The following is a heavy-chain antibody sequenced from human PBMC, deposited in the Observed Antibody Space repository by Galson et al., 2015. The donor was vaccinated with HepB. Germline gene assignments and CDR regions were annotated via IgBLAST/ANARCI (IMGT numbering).Heavy chain of an antibody. CDR1: GFTFSSYS. Sequence: SLRLSCAASGFTFSSYSMNWVRQAPGKGLEWVSSISSSSSYIYYADSVKGRFTISRDNAKNSLYLQMNSLRAEDTAVYYCAREDIVVVPAIQRVYGMDVWGQGTTVTVSS. CDR2: ISSSSSYI. D-gene: IGHD2-2*01. J-gene: IGHJ6*02. CDR3: AREDIVVVPAIQRVYGMDV. V-gene: IGHV3-21*01.